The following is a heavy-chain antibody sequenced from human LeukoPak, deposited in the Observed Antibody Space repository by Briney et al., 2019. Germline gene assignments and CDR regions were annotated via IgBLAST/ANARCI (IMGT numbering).Heavy chain of an antibody. CDR1: GFTFSDYY. CDR3: VRDSRSSGCFDY. D-gene: IGHD6-19*01. Sequence: GSLRLSCAASGFTFSDYYMSWIRQAPGKGLEWVSYISPSTIYTNYADSVKGRFTISRDNAKNSLYLQMNSLRAEDTAVYYCVRDSRSSGCFDYWGQGALVTVSS. V-gene: IGHV3-11*05. J-gene: IGHJ4*02. CDR2: ISPSTIYT.